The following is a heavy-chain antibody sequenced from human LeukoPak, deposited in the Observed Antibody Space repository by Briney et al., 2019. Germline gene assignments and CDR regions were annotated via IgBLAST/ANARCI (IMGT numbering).Heavy chain of an antibody. J-gene: IGHJ4*02. CDR1: GFTVSSNY. CDR3: GLDYYGSGSYGD. V-gene: IGHV3-53*01. CDR2: IYSGGST. D-gene: IGHD3-10*01. Sequence: PGGSLRLSWAASGFTVSSNYMSWVRQAPGEGLEWVSVIYSGGSTYYADSVKGRFTISRDNSKNTLYLQMNSLRAEDTAVYYCGLDYYGSGSYGDWGQGTLVTVSS.